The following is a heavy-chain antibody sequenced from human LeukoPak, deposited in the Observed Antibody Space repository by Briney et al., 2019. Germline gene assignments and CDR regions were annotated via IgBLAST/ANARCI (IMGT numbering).Heavy chain of an antibody. Sequence: GTSLRLSCVPSGFTFLHYAVHWVRQAPGKGLEWVAVMSYDGNNNYYTDSVKGRFTISRDSSQNTLFLQMNNLRPEDTAVYYCAREWGAAADYWGQGTLVTVSS. D-gene: IGHD6-13*01. J-gene: IGHJ4*02. CDR1: GFTFLHYA. CDR3: AREWGAAADY. CDR2: MSYDGNNN. V-gene: IGHV3-30-3*01.